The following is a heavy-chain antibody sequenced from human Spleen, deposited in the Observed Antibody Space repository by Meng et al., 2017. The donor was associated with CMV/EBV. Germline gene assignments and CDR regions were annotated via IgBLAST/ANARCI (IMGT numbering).Heavy chain of an antibody. D-gene: IGHD6-13*01. CDR2: ISWNSGSI. J-gene: IGHJ4*02. CDR3: AKDSSSTFYYFDY. V-gene: IGHV3-9*01. Sequence: SLKISCAASGFTFDDYAMHWVRQAPGKGLEWVSGISWNSGSIGYADSVKGRFTISRDNAKNSLYLQMNSLRAEDTALYYCAKDSSSTFYYFDYWGQGTLVTVSS. CDR1: GFTFDDYA.